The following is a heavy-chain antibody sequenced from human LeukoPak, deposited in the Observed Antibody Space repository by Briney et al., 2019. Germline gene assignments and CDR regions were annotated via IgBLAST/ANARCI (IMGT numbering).Heavy chain of an antibody. CDR1: GYTFTGYY. Sequence: GASVKVSCNASGYTFTGYYMHWVRQAPGQGLEWMGWINPNSGGTNYAQKFQGRVTMTRDTSISTAYMELSRLRSDDTAVYYCARRVYSSVYGMDVWGQGTTVTVSS. CDR2: INPNSGGT. J-gene: IGHJ6*02. CDR3: ARRVYSSVYGMDV. V-gene: IGHV1-2*02. D-gene: IGHD6-25*01.